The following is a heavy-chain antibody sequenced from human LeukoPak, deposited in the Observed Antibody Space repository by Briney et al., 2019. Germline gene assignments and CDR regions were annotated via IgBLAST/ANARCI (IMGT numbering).Heavy chain of an antibody. D-gene: IGHD5-12*01. Sequence: SETLSLTCAVSGGSISSGGYSWSWIRQPPGKGLEWIGYIYHSGSTYYNPSLKSRVTISVDRSKNQFSLKLSSVTAADTAVYYCATGVYSGSYFDYWGQGTLVTVSS. CDR1: GGSISSGGYS. V-gene: IGHV4-30-2*01. J-gene: IGHJ4*02. CDR2: IYHSGST. CDR3: ATGVYSGSYFDY.